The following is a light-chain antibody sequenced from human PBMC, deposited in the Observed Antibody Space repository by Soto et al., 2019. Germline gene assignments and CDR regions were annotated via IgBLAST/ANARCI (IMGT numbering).Light chain of an antibody. Sequence: DFQMTQSPSTLSASVGDRVTITCRASQNINNWVAWYQQKPGKAPKFLIYDASTLQRGVSSRFSGSGVGTEFSLTINSLQPDDSGSYYCQHTRTFGQGTKV. J-gene: IGKJ1*01. CDR1: QNINNW. CDR3: QHTRT. V-gene: IGKV1-5*01. CDR2: DAS.